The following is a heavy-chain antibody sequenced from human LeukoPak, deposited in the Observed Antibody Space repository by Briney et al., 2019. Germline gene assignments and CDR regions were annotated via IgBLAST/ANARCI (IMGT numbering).Heavy chain of an antibody. CDR2: IKQDGSEK. Sequence: GGSLRLSCAASGFTFSSYWMSWVRQAPGKGLEWVANIKQDGSEKYYVDSVKGRFTISRDNAKNSLDLQMNSLRAEDTAVYYCARDMPYYYDSSGPFDYWGQGTLVTVSS. V-gene: IGHV3-7*01. CDR1: GFTFSSYW. D-gene: IGHD3-22*01. CDR3: ARDMPYYYDSSGPFDY. J-gene: IGHJ4*02.